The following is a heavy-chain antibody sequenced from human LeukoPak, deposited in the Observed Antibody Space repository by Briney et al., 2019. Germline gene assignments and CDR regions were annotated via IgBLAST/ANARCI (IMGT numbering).Heavy chain of an antibody. V-gene: IGHV1-2*02. CDR1: GYTFTGYY. J-gene: IGHJ4*02. CDR2: INPNSGGT. CDR3: ARDFYDYVWGSYRYAWAYYFDY. D-gene: IGHD3-16*02. Sequence: ASVKVSCKASGYTFTGYYMHWVRQAPGQGLEWMGWINPNSGGTNYAQKFQGRVTMTRDTSISTAYMELSRLRSDDTAVYYCARDFYDYVWGSYRYAWAYYFDYWGQGTLVTVSS.